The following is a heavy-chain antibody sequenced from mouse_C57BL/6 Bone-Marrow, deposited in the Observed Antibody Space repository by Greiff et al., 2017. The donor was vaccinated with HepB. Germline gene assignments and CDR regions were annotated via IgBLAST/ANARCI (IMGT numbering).Heavy chain of an antibody. CDR2: ISYDGSN. Sequence: VQLKESGPGLVKPSQSLSLTCSVTGYSITSGYYWNWIRQFPGNKLEWMGYISYDGSNNYNPSLKNRISITRDTSKNQFVLKLNSVTTEDTATYYCALYYGSSYWYFDVWGTGTTVTVSS. V-gene: IGHV3-6*01. J-gene: IGHJ1*03. D-gene: IGHD1-1*01. CDR1: GYSITSGYY. CDR3: ALYYGSSYWYFDV.